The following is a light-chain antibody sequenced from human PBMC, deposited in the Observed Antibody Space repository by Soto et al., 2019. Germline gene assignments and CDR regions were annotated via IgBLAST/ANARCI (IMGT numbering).Light chain of an antibody. CDR1: QSIGTY. CDR3: QLRYNWPPMWT. J-gene: IGKJ1*01. CDR2: DAS. V-gene: IGKV3-11*01. Sequence: DIVVTQSQVTLSLSPGEGATLXWMASQSIGTYLGWYQQKPGRAPRLLIYDASKRATGIPARFSGSGSGTDFTLTINSLEPEDFAVYYCQLRYNWPPMWTFGQGTKVDIK.